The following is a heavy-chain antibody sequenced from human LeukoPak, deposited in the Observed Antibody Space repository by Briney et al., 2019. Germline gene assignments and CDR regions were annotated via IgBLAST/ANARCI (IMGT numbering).Heavy chain of an antibody. V-gene: IGHV4-4*07. D-gene: IGHD3-16*02. CDR2: IYTSGST. J-gene: IGHJ3*02. Sequence: SETLSLTCTVSGGSISSYYWSWIRQPAGKGLEWIGRIYTSGSTNYNPSLKSRVTTSVDTSKNQFSLKLSSVTAADTAVYYCARASHDYVWGSYPNDAFDIWGQGTMVTVSS. CDR3: ARASHDYVWGSYPNDAFDI. CDR1: GGSISSYY.